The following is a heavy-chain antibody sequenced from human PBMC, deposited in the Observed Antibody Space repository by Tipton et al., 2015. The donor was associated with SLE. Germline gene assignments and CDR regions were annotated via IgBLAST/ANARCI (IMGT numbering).Heavy chain of an antibody. D-gene: IGHD6-13*01. CDR1: GFTFSSYW. Sequence: SLRLSCAASGFTFSSYWMSWVRQAPGKGLEWVANIKQDGSEKYYVDSVKGRFTISRDNAKNSLYLQMNSLRAEDTAVYYCARDAGIAAAGPVFDYWGQGTLVTVSS. CDR3: ARDAGIAAAGPVFDY. J-gene: IGHJ4*02. CDR2: IKQDGSEK. V-gene: IGHV3-7*01.